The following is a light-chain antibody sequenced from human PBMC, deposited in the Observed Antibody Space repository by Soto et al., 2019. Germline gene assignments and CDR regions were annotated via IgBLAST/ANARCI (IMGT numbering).Light chain of an antibody. CDR1: ALPKKY. CDR3: QSIDGTGSLYV. J-gene: IGLJ1*01. CDR2: KDN. Sequence: SSELTQSPSVSVSPGQTARITCSGDALPKKYVYWYPLRPGQAPLLIVYKDNERPSGIPERFSGSSSGPTATLTISGVQAEDEADYYCQSIDGTGSLYVFGGGTKVTVL. V-gene: IGLV3-25*03.